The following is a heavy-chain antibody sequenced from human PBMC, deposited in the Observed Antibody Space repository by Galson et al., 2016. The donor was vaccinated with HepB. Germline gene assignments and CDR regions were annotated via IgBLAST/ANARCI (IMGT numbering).Heavy chain of an antibody. Sequence: ETLSLTCTVSGDSVTSNTYYWSWVRQSPGKGPEWIGYFYHSGITKYNPAFKSRVTISQDTPKNQLSLRLSSVTAADTAVYYCARGLDYYYYYIDVWGKGATVTVSS. CDR3: ARGLDYYYYYIDV. J-gene: IGHJ6*03. D-gene: IGHD3/OR15-3a*01. CDR2: FYHSGIT. V-gene: IGHV4-61*01. CDR1: GDSVTSNTYY.